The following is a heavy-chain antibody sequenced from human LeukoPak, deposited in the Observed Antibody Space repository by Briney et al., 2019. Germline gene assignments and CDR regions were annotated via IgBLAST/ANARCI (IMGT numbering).Heavy chain of an antibody. CDR1: GFTFSDYW. J-gene: IGHJ6*03. CDR2: IKEDGSEK. V-gene: IGHV3-7*01. CDR3: ARDLLVVVPADKYFYYMDV. Sequence: PGGSLRLSCAASGFTFSDYWMTWVRQAPGKGLEWVANIKEDGSEKYYVDSVKGRFTISRDNAKNSLYLQMNSLRAEDTAMYYCARDLLVVVPADKYFYYMDVWGKGTTVTVSS. D-gene: IGHD2-2*01.